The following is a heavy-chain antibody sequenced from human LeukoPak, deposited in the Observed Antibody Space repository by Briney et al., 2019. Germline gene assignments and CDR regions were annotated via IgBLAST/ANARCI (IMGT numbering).Heavy chain of an antibody. CDR3: ASLVGARRGWFDP. J-gene: IGHJ5*02. CDR1: GFTFSSYW. Sequence: GGSLRLSCAASGFTFSSYWMSWVRQAPRKGLEWVAKIKQDGSEKYYVDSVKGRFTISRDNAKNSLYLQMNSLRAEDTAVYYCASLVGARRGWFDPWGQGTLVTVSS. V-gene: IGHV3-7*01. D-gene: IGHD1-26*01. CDR2: IKQDGSEK.